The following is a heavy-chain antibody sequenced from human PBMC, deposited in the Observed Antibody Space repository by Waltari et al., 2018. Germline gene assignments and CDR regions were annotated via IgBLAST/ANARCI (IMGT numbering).Heavy chain of an antibody. J-gene: IGHJ4*02. V-gene: IGHV1-2*02. Sequence: SGGTNYAQKFQGRVTMTRDTSISTAYMELSRLRSDDTAVYYCARVRDPGIAAAGPFDYWGQGTLVTVSS. D-gene: IGHD6-13*01. CDR2: SGGT. CDR3: ARVRDPGIAAAGPFDY.